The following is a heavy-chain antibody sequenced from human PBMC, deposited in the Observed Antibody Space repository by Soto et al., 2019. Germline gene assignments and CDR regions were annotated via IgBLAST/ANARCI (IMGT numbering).Heavy chain of an antibody. J-gene: IGHJ6*02. CDR2: ISYDGSNK. CDR1: GGTFSSYA. V-gene: IGHV3-30-3*01. D-gene: IGHD2-2*01. CDR3: ARVGRSTSWSPGNYYYYGMDV. Sequence: QVQLVQSGAEVKKPGSSVKVSCKASGGTFSSYAMHWVRQAPGKGLEWVAVISYDGSNKYYADSVKGRFTISRDNSKNTLYLQMNSLRAEDTAVYYCARVGRSTSWSPGNYYYYGMDVWGQGTTVTVSS.